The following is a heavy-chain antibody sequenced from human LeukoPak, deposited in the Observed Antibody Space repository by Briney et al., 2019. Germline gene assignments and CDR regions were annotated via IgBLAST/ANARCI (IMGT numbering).Heavy chain of an antibody. J-gene: IGHJ3*02. V-gene: IGHV1-69*05. D-gene: IGHD3-3*01. Sequence: SVKVSCKASGGTFSNNHAITWVRQAHGQGLEWVGGIIAAFGSGKYAQKFQGRVSITTDESTSTAYMELSSLRSEDTAVYYCALYTMFGVVQHAFDIWGQGTMVTVSS. CDR2: IIAAFGSG. CDR1: GGTFSNNHA. CDR3: ALYTMFGVVQHAFDI.